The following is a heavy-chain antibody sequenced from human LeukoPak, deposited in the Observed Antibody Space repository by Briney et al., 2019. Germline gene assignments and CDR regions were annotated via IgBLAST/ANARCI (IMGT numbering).Heavy chain of an antibody. D-gene: IGHD3-16*01. CDR2: IWPDGSVE. CDR3: AKEGDQFRGYLDA. CDR1: GFTFSRLG. Sequence: PGGSLRLSCAASGFTFSRLGMQWVRQAPGKGLEWVAMIWPDGSVEEYADAVKGRFSISRDNSQNTLYLQMNRLRDDDTAVYYCAKEGDQFRGYLDAWGKGTTVTVSS. V-gene: IGHV3-33*06. J-gene: IGHJ6*03.